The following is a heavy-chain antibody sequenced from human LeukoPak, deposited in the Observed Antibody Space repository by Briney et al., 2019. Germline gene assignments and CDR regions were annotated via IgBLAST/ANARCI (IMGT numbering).Heavy chain of an antibody. CDR3: ARGNTMVRRYGMDV. CDR2: IIPILGIA. V-gene: IGHV1-69*04. D-gene: IGHD3-10*01. Sequence: GASVKVSCKASGGTFSSYAISWVRQAPGQGLEWMGRIIPILGIANYAQKFQGRVTITTDKSTSTAYMELSSLRSEDTAVYYCARGNTMVRRYGMDVWGQGTTVTVSS. CDR1: GGTFSSYA. J-gene: IGHJ6*02.